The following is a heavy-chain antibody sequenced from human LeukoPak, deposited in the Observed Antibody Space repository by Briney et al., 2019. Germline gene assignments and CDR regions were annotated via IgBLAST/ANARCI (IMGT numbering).Heavy chain of an antibody. Sequence: GGSLRLSCAASGFTFDDYAMHWVRQAPGKGLEWVSLISGDGGSTYYADSVEGRFTISRDNAKNSLWLQMNSLRAEDTAVYYCARDDLGYCSSTSCHGYSSGWPLFDYWGQGTLVTVSS. CDR3: ARDDLGYCSSTSCHGYSSGWPLFDY. CDR1: GFTFDDYA. D-gene: IGHD2-2*01. V-gene: IGHV3-43*02. CDR2: ISGDGGST. J-gene: IGHJ4*02.